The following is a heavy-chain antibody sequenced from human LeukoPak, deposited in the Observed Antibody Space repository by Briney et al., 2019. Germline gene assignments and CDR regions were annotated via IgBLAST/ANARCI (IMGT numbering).Heavy chain of an antibody. CDR3: AKDSYYYYIDV. Sequence: SGGSLRLFCAASGFTFRSYGMHWVRQAPGKGLEWVTFIGYDGSNKYYTDSVKGRFTISRDNSKNTLYLQMNSLRTEDTAVYYCAKDSYYYYIDVWGKGTTVTVSS. CDR2: IGYDGSNK. J-gene: IGHJ6*03. CDR1: GFTFRSYG. V-gene: IGHV3-30*02.